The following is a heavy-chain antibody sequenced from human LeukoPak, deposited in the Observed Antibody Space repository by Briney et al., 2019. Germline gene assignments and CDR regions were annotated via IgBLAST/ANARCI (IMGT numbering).Heavy chain of an antibody. J-gene: IGHJ4*02. CDR1: GGTFSSYA. D-gene: IGHD2-2*01. V-gene: IGHV1-69*06. CDR2: IIPIFGTA. CDR3: ARAYTFLGYCSSTSCQTRRFGELFGY. Sequence: GASVKVSCKASGGTFSSYAISWVRQAPGQGLEWMGGIIPIFGTANYAQKFQGRVTITADKSTSTAYMELSSLRSEDTAVYYCARAYTFLGYCSSTSCQTRRFGELFGYWGQGTLVTVSS.